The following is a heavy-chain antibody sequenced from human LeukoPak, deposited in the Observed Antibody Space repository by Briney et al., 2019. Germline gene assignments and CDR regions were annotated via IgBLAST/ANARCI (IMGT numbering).Heavy chain of an antibody. CDR2: IYYSGST. Sequence: SETPSLTCTVSGGSISSYYWSWIRQPPGKGLEWIGYIYYSGSTNYNPSLKSRVTISVDTSKNQFSLKLSSVTAADTAVYYCAREYYYDSSGCFDYWGQGTLVTVSS. V-gene: IGHV4-59*01. CDR3: AREYYYDSSGCFDY. D-gene: IGHD3-22*01. CDR1: GGSISSYY. J-gene: IGHJ4*02.